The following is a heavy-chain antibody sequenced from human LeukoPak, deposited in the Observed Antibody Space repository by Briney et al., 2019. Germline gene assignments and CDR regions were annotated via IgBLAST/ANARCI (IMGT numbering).Heavy chain of an antibody. Sequence: GGSLRLSCAASGFIFSSYNMNWVRQAPGKGLEWVSSISSSSSYIYYADSVKGRFTISRDNAKKSLYLQMNSLRAEDTAVYYCARAAYSSTWYSRYFDLWGRGTLVTVSS. J-gene: IGHJ2*01. CDR3: ARAAYSSTWYSRYFDL. CDR1: GFIFSSYN. V-gene: IGHV3-21*01. CDR2: ISSSSSYI. D-gene: IGHD6-13*01.